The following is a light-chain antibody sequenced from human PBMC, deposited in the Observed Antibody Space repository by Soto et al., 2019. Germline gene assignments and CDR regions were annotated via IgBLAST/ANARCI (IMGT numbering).Light chain of an antibody. CDR2: GAS. V-gene: IGKV3-11*01. Sequence: VITQSPATLSGSPGERVTLSCRASQSVGGNLAWYQQKPGQGPRLLIYGASNRATGIPARFSGSGSGTDFTLTISSLEPEDFAVYYCQQRSNWTPSSFGQGTRLEFK. J-gene: IGKJ5*01. CDR1: QSVGGN. CDR3: QQRSNWTPSS.